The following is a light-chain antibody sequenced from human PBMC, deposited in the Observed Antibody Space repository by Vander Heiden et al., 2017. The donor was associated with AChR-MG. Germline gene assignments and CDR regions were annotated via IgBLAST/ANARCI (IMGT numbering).Light chain of an antibody. CDR1: QGISNY. CDR3: LKYNSALPT. Sequence: DIQITHSPSSLSASVGDRVTITCRASQGISNYLAWYQQKPGKVPKLLIYAASTLQSGVPSRFSGSGSGTDFTLTISSLQPEDVATYYCLKYNSALPTFGPETKLGIK. J-gene: IGKJ2*01. CDR2: AAS. V-gene: IGKV1-27*01.